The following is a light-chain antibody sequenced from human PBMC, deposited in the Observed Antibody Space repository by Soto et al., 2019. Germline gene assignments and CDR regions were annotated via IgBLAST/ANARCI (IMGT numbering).Light chain of an antibody. CDR3: QQLNSYPRT. J-gene: IGKJ1*01. CDR2: GAS. Sequence: DIQLTQSPSFLSASVGDRVTITCRASQGISTYLVWYQQKPGKAPKILIYGASTLQSGVPSRFTGSGSGTEFTLTISSLQPDDFATYYCQQLNSYPRTFGHGTKVDIK. CDR1: QGISTY. V-gene: IGKV1-9*01.